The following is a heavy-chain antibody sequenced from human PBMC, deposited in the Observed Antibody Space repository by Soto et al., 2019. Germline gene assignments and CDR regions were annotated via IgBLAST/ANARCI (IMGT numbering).Heavy chain of an antibody. D-gene: IGHD4-17*01. J-gene: IGHJ4*02. CDR3: ARRRNYGDLDQ. CDR2: IYWDDDK. V-gene: IGHV2-5*02. Sequence: QITLKESGPTLVKPTQTLTLTCTFSGFSLSSFGVGVGWIRQPPGKALEWLGLIYWDDDKHYSPSLRSRLTITKDTSKNQVFLTLTDMEPVDTGTYYCARRRNYGDLDQWGQGALVTVSS. CDR1: GFSLSSFGVG.